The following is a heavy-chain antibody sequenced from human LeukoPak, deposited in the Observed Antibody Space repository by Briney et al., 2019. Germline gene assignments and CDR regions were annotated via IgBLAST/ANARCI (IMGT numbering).Heavy chain of an antibody. V-gene: IGHV3-48*01. D-gene: IGHD1-26*01. J-gene: IGHJ4*02. CDR3: ARDQYYAFDC. CDR2: INTVSGAI. CDR1: GFTFSSYS. Sequence: GGSLRLSCAASGFTFSSYSMNWVRQAPGKGLEWLSYINTVSGAISYADSVKGRFTLSVDNAKASLYLQMDSLRAEDTDVYYCARDQYYAFDCWGQGSLVTVSS.